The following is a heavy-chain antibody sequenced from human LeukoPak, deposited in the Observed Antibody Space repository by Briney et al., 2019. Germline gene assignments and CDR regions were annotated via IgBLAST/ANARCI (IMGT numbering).Heavy chain of an antibody. J-gene: IGHJ4*02. Sequence: GGSLRLSCAASGFTFSSYSMNWVRQAPGKGLVWVSRINSDGSSTIYADSVKGRFTISRDNAKNTLYLQMNSLRAEDTAVYYCARDWDIAAAGTLNYWGQGTLVTVSS. CDR1: GFTFSSYS. D-gene: IGHD6-13*01. CDR2: INSDGSST. V-gene: IGHV3-74*01. CDR3: ARDWDIAAAGTLNY.